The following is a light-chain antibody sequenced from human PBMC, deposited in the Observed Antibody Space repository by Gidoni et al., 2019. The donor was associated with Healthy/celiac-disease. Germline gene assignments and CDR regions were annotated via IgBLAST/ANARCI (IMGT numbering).Light chain of an antibody. CDR2: DAS. CDR3: QQRSNWPPLT. V-gene: IGKV3-11*01. J-gene: IGKJ4*01. CDR1: QCVSSY. Sequence: EIVLTQSPATLSLSPGERATLSCRASQCVSSYLAWYQQKPGQAPRLLIYDASTRATGIPARFSGSRSGTDFTLTISSLEPEDFAVYYCQQRSNWPPLTFGGGTKVEIK.